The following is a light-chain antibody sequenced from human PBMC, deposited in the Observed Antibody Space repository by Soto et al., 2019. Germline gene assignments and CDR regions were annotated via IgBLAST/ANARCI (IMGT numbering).Light chain of an antibody. V-gene: IGLV2-23*01. CDR3: CSYAGSSIPYV. CDR1: SSDVGSYNL. J-gene: IGLJ1*01. Sequence: QSALTQPASVSGSPGQSTTISCTGTSSDVGSYNLVSWYQQHPGKAPKLMIYEGSKRPSGVSNRFSGSKSGNTASLTISGLQAEDEVDYYCCSYAGSSIPYVFGTGTKVTVL. CDR2: EGS.